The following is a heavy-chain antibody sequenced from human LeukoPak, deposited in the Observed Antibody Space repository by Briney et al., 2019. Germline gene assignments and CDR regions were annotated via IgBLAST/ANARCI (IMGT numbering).Heavy chain of an antibody. D-gene: IGHD2-2*01. CDR3: ARAVIVVVPAAQGFFDY. Sequence: GGSLRLSCAVSGFTFSSYSMNWVRQAPGKGLEWVSSISSSSSYIYYADSVKGRFTISRDNAKNSLYLQMNSLRAEDTAVYYCARAVIVVVPAAQGFFDYWGQGTLVTVSS. CDR1: GFTFSSYS. J-gene: IGHJ4*02. V-gene: IGHV3-21*01. CDR2: ISSSSSYI.